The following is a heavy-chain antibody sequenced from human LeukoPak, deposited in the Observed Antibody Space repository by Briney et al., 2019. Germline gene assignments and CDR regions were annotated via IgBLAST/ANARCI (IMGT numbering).Heavy chain of an antibody. CDR1: GFTFSSYS. V-gene: IGHV3-21*01. D-gene: IGHD3-16*01. CDR3: ARDALSLRLGDPYDAFDI. Sequence: GGSLRLSCAASGFTFSSYSMNWVRQAPGKGLEWVSSISSSSSSYIYYADSVKGRFTISRDNAKNSLYLQMNSLRAEDTAVYYCARDALSLRLGDPYDAFDIWGQGTMVTVSS. J-gene: IGHJ3*02. CDR2: ISSSSSSYI.